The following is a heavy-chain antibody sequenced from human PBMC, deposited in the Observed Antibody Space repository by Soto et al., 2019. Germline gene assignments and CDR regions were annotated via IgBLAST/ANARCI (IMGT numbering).Heavy chain of an antibody. Sequence: QVQLVQSGAEVKKPGASVKVSCKVSGNTLNELSMHWVRQAPGKGLEWMGGFDPEAGETIYAQKFQGRVTMTEDTSTDTAYMERSSLRAEDTAVYYCATAPLNKWGSFDPWGQGTLVTVSS. CDR1: GNTLNELS. D-gene: IGHD1-26*01. CDR2: FDPEAGET. CDR3: ATAPLNKWGSFDP. J-gene: IGHJ5*02. V-gene: IGHV1-24*01.